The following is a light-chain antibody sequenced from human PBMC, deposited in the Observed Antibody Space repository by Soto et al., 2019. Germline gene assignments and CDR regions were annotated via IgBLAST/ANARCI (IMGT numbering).Light chain of an antibody. CDR2: EVT. J-gene: IGLJ3*02. Sequence: QSALTQPASVSGSPGQSISISCTGTSSDVGAYNLLSWYQQHQGKAPKLSIYEVTERPSGVSDRFSGSKSGSTASLTISRLEADDEAIYFCCSYTLGTTWVFGGGTKLTV. CDR3: CSYTLGTTWV. V-gene: IGLV2-23*02. CDR1: SSDVGAYNL.